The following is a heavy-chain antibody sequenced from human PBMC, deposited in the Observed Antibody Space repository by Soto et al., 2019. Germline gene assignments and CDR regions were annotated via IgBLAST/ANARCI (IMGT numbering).Heavy chain of an antibody. Sequence: SESLSLPCTVSDRSISRSSSYWAWIRQPPGKGLEWVGSIYYLGNTYYNPSLGSRVTISVDTSKNQFSLKLSSVTAADTAVFYCEGLYPYESSGYHLDYWSQGTLVTVSS. CDR3: EGLYPYESSGYHLDY. V-gene: IGHV4-39*01. CDR1: DRSISRSSSY. CDR2: IYYLGNT. J-gene: IGHJ4*02. D-gene: IGHD3-22*01.